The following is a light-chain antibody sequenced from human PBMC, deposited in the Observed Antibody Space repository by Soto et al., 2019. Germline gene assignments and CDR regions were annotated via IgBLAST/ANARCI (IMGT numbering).Light chain of an antibody. V-gene: IGLV7-46*01. CDR3: WLSYNDDRV. Sequence: QAVVTQEPSVTVSPGGTVTLTCGSSTGAVTSGHFPYWFQQKPGQAPRTLIYEVSNTYSWTPARLSGSLLGGKAALTLSGAQPEDEADYYCWLSYNDDRVFGGGTKLTVL. CDR2: EVS. CDR1: TGAVTSGHF. J-gene: IGLJ3*02.